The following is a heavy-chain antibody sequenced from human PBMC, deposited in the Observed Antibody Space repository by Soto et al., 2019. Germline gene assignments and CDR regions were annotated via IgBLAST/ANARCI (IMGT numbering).Heavy chain of an antibody. CDR1: GYTFSDYY. V-gene: IGHV1-2*02. CDR2: ISPNSGGT. CDR3: AREPATAKPEGVDF. D-gene: IGHD1-1*01. Sequence: GASVKVSCKASGYTFSDYYIHWVRQAPGQGLEWMGWISPNSGGTKYAPKFQGGVTMTRDTSITTAYMELSRLRSGDTAVYYCAREPATAKPEGVDFWGQGTLVTVYS. J-gene: IGHJ4*02.